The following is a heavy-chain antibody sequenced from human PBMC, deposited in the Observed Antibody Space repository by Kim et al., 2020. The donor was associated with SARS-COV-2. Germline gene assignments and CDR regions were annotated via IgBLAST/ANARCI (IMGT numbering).Heavy chain of an antibody. D-gene: IGHD3-22*01. V-gene: IGHV3-23*01. J-gene: IGHJ4*02. Sequence: GGSLRLSCAASGFTFSSYAMSWVRQAPGKGLEWVSAISGSGGSTYYADSVKGRFTISRDNSKNTLYLQMNSLRAEDTAVYYCAKMGDRGITMIVVVITWLDYWGQGTLVTVSS. CDR2: ISGSGGST. CDR3: AKMGDRGITMIVVVITWLDY. CDR1: GFTFSSYA.